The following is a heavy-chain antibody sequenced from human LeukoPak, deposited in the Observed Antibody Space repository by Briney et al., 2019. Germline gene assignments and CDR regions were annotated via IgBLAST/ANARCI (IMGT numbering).Heavy chain of an antibody. CDR3: ASSRTNYCGGDCPYDAFDI. CDR2: MNPNSGNT. J-gene: IGHJ3*02. CDR1: GYTFTSYD. V-gene: IGHV1-8*03. Sequence: GASVKVSCKASGYTFTSYDVNWVRQATGQGLEWMGWMNPNSGNTGYAQKFQGRVTITRNTSISTAYMELSSLRSEDTAVYYCASSRTNYCGGDCPYDAFDIWGRGQWSPSLQ. D-gene: IGHD2-21*01.